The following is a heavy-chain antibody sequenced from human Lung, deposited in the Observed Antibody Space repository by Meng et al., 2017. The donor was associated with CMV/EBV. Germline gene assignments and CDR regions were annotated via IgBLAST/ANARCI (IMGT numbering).Heavy chain of an antibody. CDR3: ARVSGHLITMILYYIHS. D-gene: IGHD3-22*01. CDR2: ISTYNDNT. J-gene: IGHJ4*02. V-gene: IGHV1-18*01. Sequence: SVKVSXKASGYTFTSYGISWVRQAPGQGLEWMGWISTYNDNTNYAQKLQDRVTMTTDTSTSTAYMELRSLRSDDTAVYYCARVSGHLITMILYYIHSWGQGTLVTVSS. CDR1: GYTFTSYG.